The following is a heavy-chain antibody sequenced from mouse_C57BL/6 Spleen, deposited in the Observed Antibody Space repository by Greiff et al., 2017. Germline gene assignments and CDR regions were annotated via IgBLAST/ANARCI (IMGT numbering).Heavy chain of an antibody. Sequence: QVQLKQSGAELVRPGASVTLSCKASGYTFTDYEMHWVKQTPVHGLEWIGAIDPETGGTAYNQKFKGKAILTADKSSSTAYMELRSLTSEDSAVYYCTRRDRYAMDYWGQGTSVTVSS. D-gene: IGHD3-3*01. V-gene: IGHV1-15*01. J-gene: IGHJ4*01. CDR1: GYTFTDYE. CDR2: IDPETGGT. CDR3: TRRDRYAMDY.